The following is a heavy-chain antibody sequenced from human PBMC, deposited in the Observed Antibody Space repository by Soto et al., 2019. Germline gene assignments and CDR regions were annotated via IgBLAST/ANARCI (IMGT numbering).Heavy chain of an antibody. CDR2: TYYRSKWYN. V-gene: IGHV6-1*01. J-gene: IGHJ6*02. CDR1: GDSVSSNSVA. Sequence: SQTLSLTCAISGDSVSSNSVAWNWIRQSPSRGLEWLGRTYYRSKWYNDYAVSVKSRITINPDTSKNQFSLQLNSVTPEDTAVYYCAREVESGYDYQFGMDVWGQGTTVTAP. CDR3: AREVESGYDYQFGMDV. D-gene: IGHD5-12*01.